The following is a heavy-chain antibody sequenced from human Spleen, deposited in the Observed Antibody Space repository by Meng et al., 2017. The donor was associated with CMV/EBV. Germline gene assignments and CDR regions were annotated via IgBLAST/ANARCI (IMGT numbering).Heavy chain of an antibody. CDR1: GFNFNSYT. CDR2: MSNSGSYI. J-gene: IGHJ3*02. D-gene: IGHD6-19*01. Sequence: GESLKISCAASGFNFNSYTMSWVRQAPGKGLEWVSSMSNSGSYIFYSDSLKGRFTISRDNAKNSLYLQMNNLRHEDTAVYHCARVELVAGTGAAFDIWGQGTMVTVSS. CDR3: ARVELVAGTGAAFDI. V-gene: IGHV3-21*01.